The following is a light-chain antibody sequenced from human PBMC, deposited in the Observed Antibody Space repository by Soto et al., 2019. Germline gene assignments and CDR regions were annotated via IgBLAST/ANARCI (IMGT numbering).Light chain of an antibody. CDR1: SSNIGAGYD. V-gene: IGLV1-40*01. CDR3: QSYDSSLRV. CDR2: GNS. Sequence: QSALTQPRSVSGAPGQRVTISCTGSSSNIGAGYDVHWYQQLPGTAPKLLIYGNSNRPSGVPDRFSGSKSGTSASLAITGLQAEDVADYYCQSYDSSLRVFGGGTKVTVL. J-gene: IGLJ3*02.